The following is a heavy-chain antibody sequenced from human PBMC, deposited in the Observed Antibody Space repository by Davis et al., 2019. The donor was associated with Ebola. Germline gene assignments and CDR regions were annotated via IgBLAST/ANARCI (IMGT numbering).Heavy chain of an antibody. CDR3: ARDRPYYDPSAYHPFGAFDI. Sequence: GGSLRLSCAASEFPFTTYSMNWVRQAPGKGLELVSSISSHSDHIYYADTVKGRFTVSRDNAKNSLYLHMNSLRAEDTAVYYCARDRPYYDPSAYHPFGAFDIWGLGTMVIVSS. V-gene: IGHV3-21*01. D-gene: IGHD3-16*01. CDR2: ISSHSDHI. J-gene: IGHJ3*02. CDR1: EFPFTTYS.